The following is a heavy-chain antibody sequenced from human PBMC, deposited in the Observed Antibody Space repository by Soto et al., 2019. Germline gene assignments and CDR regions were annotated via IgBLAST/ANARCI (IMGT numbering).Heavy chain of an antibody. CDR1: GFTFSSYA. V-gene: IGHV3-23*01. CDR3: AKHSVSVTRGFDY. CDR2: ISDSGGNT. J-gene: IGHJ4*02. Sequence: ELQLLESGGNLVQPGGSLRLSCAASGFTFSSYAMSWVRQAPGKGLEWVSSISDSGGNTYYADSVKGRLSISRDNSNSTLFLQMNGLRAEDTAIYYCAKHSVSVTRGFDYWGQGTLVTVSS. D-gene: IGHD3-10*01.